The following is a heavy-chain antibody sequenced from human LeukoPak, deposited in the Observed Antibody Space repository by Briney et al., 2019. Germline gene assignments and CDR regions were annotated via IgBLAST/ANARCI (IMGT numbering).Heavy chain of an antibody. Sequence: ASVKVSCKASGYTFTSYGISWVRQAPGQGLEWMGWISAYNGNTNYAQKLQGRATMTTDRSTSTAYMELRSLRSDDTAVYYCAAYSSSWTAEYFQHWGQGTLVTVSS. V-gene: IGHV1-18*01. CDR1: GYTFTSYG. J-gene: IGHJ1*01. CDR3: AAYSSSWTAEYFQH. CDR2: ISAYNGNT. D-gene: IGHD6-13*01.